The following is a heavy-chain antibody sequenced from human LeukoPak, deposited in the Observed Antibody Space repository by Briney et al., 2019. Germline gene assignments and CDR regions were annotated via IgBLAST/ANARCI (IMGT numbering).Heavy chain of an antibody. V-gene: IGHV1-2*02. CDR1: GGTFSSYA. J-gene: IGHJ4*02. CDR2: SNPSSGGT. D-gene: IGHD5-12*01. Sequence: GASVKVSCKASGGTFSSYAISWVRQAPGQGLEWMGWSNPSSGGTNYAQKFQGRVTMTRDTSISTAYMELSRLRSDDTAVYYCARGPGGGYGWLGHWGQGTLVTVSS. CDR3: ARGPGGGYGWLGH.